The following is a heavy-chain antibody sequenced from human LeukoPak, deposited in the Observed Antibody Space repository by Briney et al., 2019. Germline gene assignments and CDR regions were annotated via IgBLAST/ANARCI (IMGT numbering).Heavy chain of an antibody. Sequence: ASVKVSCKASGGTFSSYAISWVRQAPGQGLEWMGRIIPILGIANYAQKFQGRVTITADKSTNTAYMELSSLRSEDTAVYYCARDKTYCSGGSCSFYYYYGMDVWGQGTTVTVSS. V-gene: IGHV1-69*04. CDR1: GGTFSSYA. CDR2: IIPILGIA. D-gene: IGHD2-15*01. J-gene: IGHJ6*02. CDR3: ARDKTYCSGGSCSFYYYYGMDV.